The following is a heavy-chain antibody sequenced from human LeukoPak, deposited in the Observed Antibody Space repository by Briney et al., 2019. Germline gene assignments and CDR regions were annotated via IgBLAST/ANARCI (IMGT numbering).Heavy chain of an antibody. J-gene: IGHJ4*02. Sequence: ASVKVSCKASGYSFSSYAIIWVRQAPGQGLAWMGWISAFSGDTTYEQKLQGRVTMTTDTSTSTVYMELRSLRSDDTAVYYCARGPYADEGFDYWGQGTLVAVSS. CDR3: ARGPYADEGFDY. V-gene: IGHV1-18*01. CDR2: ISAFSGDT. CDR1: GYSFSSYA.